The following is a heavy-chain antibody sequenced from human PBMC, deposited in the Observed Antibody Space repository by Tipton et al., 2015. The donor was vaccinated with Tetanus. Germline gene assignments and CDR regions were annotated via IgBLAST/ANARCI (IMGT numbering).Heavy chain of an antibody. Sequence: SLRLSCAASGFTFRNYWMHWVRQAPGKGLVWVSRINGEASDTGYADSVKGRLSISRDNTKNMLYLQMNSLRAEDTATYYCAKLKSRGDSSAIEHWGQGTLVTVSS. CDR2: INGEASDT. J-gene: IGHJ4*02. D-gene: IGHD2-21*02. CDR3: AKLKSRGDSSAIEH. V-gene: IGHV3-74*01. CDR1: GFTFRNYW.